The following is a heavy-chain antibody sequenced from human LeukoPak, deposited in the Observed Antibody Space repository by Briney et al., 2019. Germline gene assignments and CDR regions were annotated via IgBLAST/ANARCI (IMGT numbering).Heavy chain of an antibody. CDR1: GFTFDDYA. D-gene: IGHD1-26*01. Sequence: GGSLRLSCAASGFTFDDYAMHWVRQAPGKGLEWVSLISGDGGSTYYADSVKGRFTISRDNSKNSLYLQMNSLRTEDTALYYCAKDIRGRSRSYYSDYFDYWGQGTLVTVSS. CDR3: AKDIRGRSRSYYSDYFDY. J-gene: IGHJ4*02. CDR2: ISGDGGST. V-gene: IGHV3-43*02.